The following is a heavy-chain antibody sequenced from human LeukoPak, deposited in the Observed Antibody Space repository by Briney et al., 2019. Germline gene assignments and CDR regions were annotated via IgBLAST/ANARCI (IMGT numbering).Heavy chain of an antibody. J-gene: IGHJ6*03. CDR2: MNPNRGNT. V-gene: IGHV1-8*01. CDR1: GYTFTSYD. CDR3: ARRLGYCSSTSCYVPYYYYMDV. Sequence: ASVKVSCKASGYTFTSYDNNWVRQATGPGLEWMGWMNPNRGNTGYAQKFQGRVTMTRHTSISTAYMELSSLRSEDTAVYYCARRLGYCSSTSCYVPYYYYMDVWGKGTTVTVSS. D-gene: IGHD2-2*01.